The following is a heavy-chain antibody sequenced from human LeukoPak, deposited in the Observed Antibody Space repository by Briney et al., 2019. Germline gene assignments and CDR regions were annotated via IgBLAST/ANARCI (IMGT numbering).Heavy chain of an antibody. CDR1: GYSFTSYW. CDR2: IYPGDSDT. V-gene: IGHV5-51*01. Sequence: GESLKISCKGSGYSFTSYWIGWVRQMPGKGLEWMGIIYPGDSDTRASPSFQDKVTISADKSISTAYLQWSSLKASDTAMYYCARGSHYGDYYFDYWGQGTLVSVSS. CDR3: ARGSHYGDYYFDY. D-gene: IGHD4-17*01. J-gene: IGHJ4*01.